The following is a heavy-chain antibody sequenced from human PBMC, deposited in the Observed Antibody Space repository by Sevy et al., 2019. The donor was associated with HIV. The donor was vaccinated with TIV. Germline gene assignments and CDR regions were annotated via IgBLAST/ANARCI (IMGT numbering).Heavy chain of an antibody. J-gene: IGHJ1*01. CDR3: TTDYGYCSGGSCYRFAPGEYFQH. D-gene: IGHD2-15*01. V-gene: IGHV3-15*01. CDR2: IKSKTDGGTT. Sequence: GGSLRLSCAASGFTFSNAWMSWVRLAPGKGLEWVGRIKSKTDGGTTDHAAPVKGRFTISRDDSKNTLYLQMNSLKTEDTAVYYCTTDYGYCSGGSCYRFAPGEYFQHWGQGTLVTVSS. CDR1: GFTFSNAW.